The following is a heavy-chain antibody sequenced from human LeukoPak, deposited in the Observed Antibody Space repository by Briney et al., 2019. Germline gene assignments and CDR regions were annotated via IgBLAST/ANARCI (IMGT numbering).Heavy chain of an antibody. D-gene: IGHD3-10*01. CDR3: ARLGVCWFDP. J-gene: IGHJ5*02. CDR2: INHSGST. Sequence: SETLSLTXAVYGGSFSGYYWSWIRQPPGKGLEWIGEINHSGSTNYNPSLKSRVTISVDTSKNQFSLKLSSVTAADTAAYYCARLGVCWFDPWGQGTLVTVSS. V-gene: IGHV4-34*01. CDR1: GGSFSGYY.